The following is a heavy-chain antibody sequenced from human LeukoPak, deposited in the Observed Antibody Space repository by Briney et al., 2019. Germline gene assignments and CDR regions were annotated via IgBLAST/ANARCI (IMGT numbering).Heavy chain of an antibody. CDR2: IEKDGSAA. CDR1: GFTLSHYW. J-gene: IGHJ4*02. V-gene: IGHV3-7*03. D-gene: IGHD5-18*01. CDR3: AKRIQSAMATGY. Sequence: GGSLRLSCTASGFTLSHYWMTWVRQAPGKGLEWVAKIEKDGSAAYYVDSMKGRFTISRDNSKNTLYLQMNSLRAEDTAVYYCAKRIQSAMATGYWGQGTLVTVSS.